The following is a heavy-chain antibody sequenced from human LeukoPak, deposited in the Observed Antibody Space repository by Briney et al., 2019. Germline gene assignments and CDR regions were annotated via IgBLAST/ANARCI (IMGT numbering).Heavy chain of an antibody. D-gene: IGHD2-15*01. CDR2: ISGSGGST. CDR1: GFTFSSYA. J-gene: IGHJ4*02. V-gene: IGHV3-23*01. Sequence: PGGSLRLSCAPSGFTFSSYAMSWVRQAPGKGPEWVSAISGSGGSTYYGDAVKGRFTISRDNSKNTLYLQMNSLRAEDTAVYYCAKVLVVVAASRFDYWGQGTLVTVSS. CDR3: AKVLVVVAASRFDY.